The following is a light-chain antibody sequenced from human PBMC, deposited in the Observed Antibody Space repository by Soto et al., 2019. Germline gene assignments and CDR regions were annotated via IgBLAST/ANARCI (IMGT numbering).Light chain of an antibody. CDR2: DVS. CDR1: SSDVGGYNY. V-gene: IGLV2-14*01. Sequence: QSALTQPASVSGSPGQSSTISCTGTSSDVGGYNYVSGYQQHPGKAPKLMIYDVSNRPSGVSNRFSGSKSGNTASLTISGLQAEDEADYYCSSYTSSSTSVFGGGTKLTVL. J-gene: IGLJ2*01. CDR3: SSYTSSSTSV.